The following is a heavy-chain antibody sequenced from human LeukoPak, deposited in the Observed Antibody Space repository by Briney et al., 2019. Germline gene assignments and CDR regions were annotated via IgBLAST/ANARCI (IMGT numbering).Heavy chain of an antibody. J-gene: IGHJ4*02. D-gene: IGHD2-15*01. V-gene: IGHV3-30*18. CDR2: ISYDGSNK. CDR3: AKDLCSGGSCYYPDY. Sequence: GRSLRLSCAASGFTFSSYGMHWVRQAPGKGLGWVAVISYDGSNKYYADSVKGRFTISRDNSKNTLYLQMNSLRAEDTAVYYCAKDLCSGGSCYYPDYWGQGTLVTVSS. CDR1: GFTFSSYG.